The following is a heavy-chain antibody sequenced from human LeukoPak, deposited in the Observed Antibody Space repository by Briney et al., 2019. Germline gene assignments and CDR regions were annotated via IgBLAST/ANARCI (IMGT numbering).Heavy chain of an antibody. D-gene: IGHD6-25*01. CDR3: AKRGIASATGKYYFDY. J-gene: IGHJ4*02. CDR2: ITGSGGST. CDR1: GFTFSTYD. V-gene: IGHV3-23*01. Sequence: GGSLRLSCASSGFTFSTYDMSWVRPAPGKGLEWVSTITGSGGSTYYADSVKGRFTISRDNSKNTLYLQMNSLTAEDTAVYFCAKRGIASATGKYYFDYWGQGTLVTVSS.